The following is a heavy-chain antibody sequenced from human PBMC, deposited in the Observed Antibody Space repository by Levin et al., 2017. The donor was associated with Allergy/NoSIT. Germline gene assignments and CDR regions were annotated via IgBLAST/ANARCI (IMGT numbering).Heavy chain of an antibody. CDR1: GFTFSGSA. CDR2: IRSKANSYAT. Sequence: GESLKISCAASGFTFSGSAMHWVRQASGKGLEWVGRIRSKANSYATAYAASVKGRFTISRDDSKNTAYLQMNSLKTEDTAVYYCTRLRDDFWSGYYGHWGQGTLVTVSS. D-gene: IGHD3-3*01. CDR3: TRLRDDFWSGYYGH. V-gene: IGHV3-73*01. J-gene: IGHJ4*02.